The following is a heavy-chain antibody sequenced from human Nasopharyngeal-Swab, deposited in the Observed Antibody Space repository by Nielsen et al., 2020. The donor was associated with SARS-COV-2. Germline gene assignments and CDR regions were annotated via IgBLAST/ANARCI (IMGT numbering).Heavy chain of an antibody. CDR2: IYTSGST. CDR3: ARDEPSSWSNTYYYYYGMDV. V-gene: IGHV4-4*07. Sequence: WIRQPPGKGLEWIGRIYTSGSTNCNPSLKSRVTMSVDTSKNQFSLKLSSVTAADTAVYYCARDEPSSWSNTYYYYYGMDVWGQGTTVTVSS. J-gene: IGHJ6*02. D-gene: IGHD6-13*01.